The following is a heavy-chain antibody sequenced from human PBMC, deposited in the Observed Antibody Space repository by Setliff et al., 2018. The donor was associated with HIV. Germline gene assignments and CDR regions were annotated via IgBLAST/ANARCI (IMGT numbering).Heavy chain of an antibody. CDR1: GGTFSNYA. Sequence: SVKVSCKASGGTFSNYAISWVRQAPGQGLEWMGGIIPIFGSTKYAQKFQDRVIITAGESTHTADMELSSLRSEDTAVYYCARDDHYYDSGSFYSDWYFNLWGRGTLVTVSS. J-gene: IGHJ2*01. D-gene: IGHD3-10*01. V-gene: IGHV1-69*13. CDR2: IIPIFGST. CDR3: ARDDHYYDSGSFYSDWYFNL.